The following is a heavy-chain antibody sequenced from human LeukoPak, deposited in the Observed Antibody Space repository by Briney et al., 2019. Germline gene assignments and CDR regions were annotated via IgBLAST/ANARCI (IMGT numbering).Heavy chain of an antibody. D-gene: IGHD6-19*01. CDR2: ISGSGGST. CDR3: AKDAGGIAVAPNDY. Sequence: GSLRLSCAASGFPFSSYAMSWVRQAPGKGLEWGSAISGSGGSTYYADSVKGRFTISRDNSKNTLYLQMNSLRAEDTAVYYCAKDAGGIAVAPNDYWGQGTLVTVSS. V-gene: IGHV3-23*01. CDR1: GFPFSSYA. J-gene: IGHJ4*02.